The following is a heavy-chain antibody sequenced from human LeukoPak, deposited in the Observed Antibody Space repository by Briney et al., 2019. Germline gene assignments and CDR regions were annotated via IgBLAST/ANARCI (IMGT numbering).Heavy chain of an antibody. CDR2: ISSSSSYI. D-gene: IGHD6-19*01. CDR3: ARAVAGAQITF. Sequence: GGSLRLSCAASGFTFSSYSMNWVRQAPGKGLEWVSSISSSSSYIYYADSVKGRFTISRDNAKNSLYLQMNSLRAEDTAVCYCARAVAGAQITFWGQGTLVTVSS. V-gene: IGHV3-21*01. CDR1: GFTFSSYS. J-gene: IGHJ4*02.